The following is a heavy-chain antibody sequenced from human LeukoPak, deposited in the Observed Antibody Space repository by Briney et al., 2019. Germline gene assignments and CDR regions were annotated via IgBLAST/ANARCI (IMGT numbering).Heavy chain of an antibody. V-gene: IGHV1-69*05. Sequence: GASVKVSCKASGGTFSTYAISWVRQAPGQGLEWMGGIIPIFGTPNYAQKFQGRVTMTTDTSTSTAYMELRSLSSDDTAVYHCARDNHRSTWSWFDPWGQGTLVTVSS. CDR1: GGTFSTYA. CDR2: IIPIFGTP. D-gene: IGHD2-2*01. CDR3: ARDNHRSTWSWFDP. J-gene: IGHJ5*02.